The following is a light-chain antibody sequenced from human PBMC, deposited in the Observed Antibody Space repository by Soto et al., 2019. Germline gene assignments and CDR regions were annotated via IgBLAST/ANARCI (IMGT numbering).Light chain of an antibody. CDR2: KAS. V-gene: IGKV1-5*03. J-gene: IGKJ5*01. CDR3: QQYNSYPIT. CDR1: QSISSW. Sequence: DIQITHSPSSLSASVVDSVTITFRASQSISSWLAWYQQKPGKAPKLLIYKASSLESGVPSRFSGSGSGTEFTLTISSLQPDDFATYYCQQYNSYPITFGQGTHWRL.